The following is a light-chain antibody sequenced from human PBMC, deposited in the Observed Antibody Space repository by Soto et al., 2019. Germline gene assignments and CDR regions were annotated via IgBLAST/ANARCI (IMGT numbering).Light chain of an antibody. CDR2: GAF. CDR3: QQAKTYPRT. CDR1: QDICGY. V-gene: IGKV1-12*01. Sequence: DIQMTQSPSSVSASVGDRVTITCRTSQDICGYLLWFQHKPGKAPKLLISGAFALQSGVPSRFSGSGSGTVFTLTISSLQLGDFATYYCQQAKTYPRTFGPG. J-gene: IGKJ3*01.